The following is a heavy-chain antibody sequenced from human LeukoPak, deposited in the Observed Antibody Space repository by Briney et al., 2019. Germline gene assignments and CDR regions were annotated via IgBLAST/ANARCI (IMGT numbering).Heavy chain of an antibody. CDR3: ARGPYDFWNGYSDY. V-gene: IGHV4-61*02. CDR2: IFSSGRA. D-gene: IGHD3-3*01. J-gene: IGHJ4*02. CDR1: GDSISSGSYF. Sequence: SETLSLTCTVSGDSISSGSYFWNWIRQPAGKGLEWVGRIFSSGRANYNPSLMGRVTISVDTSKNQFSLRLTSVTAADTAVYYCARGPYDFWNGYSDYWGQGTLVTVSS.